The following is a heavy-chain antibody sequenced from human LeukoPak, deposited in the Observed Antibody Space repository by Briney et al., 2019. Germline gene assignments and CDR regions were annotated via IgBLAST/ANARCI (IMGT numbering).Heavy chain of an antibody. CDR2: IYSGGST. CDR3: ARAPYYDILKRGPFDP. CDR1: EFSVGSNY. J-gene: IGHJ5*02. V-gene: IGHV3-53*05. D-gene: IGHD3-9*01. Sequence: PGGSLRLSCAASEFSVGSNYMTWVRQAPGKGLEWVSLIYSGGSTYYADSVKGRFTISRDNSKNTLYLQMNSLRSEDTAVYYCARAPYYDILKRGPFDPWGQGTLVTVSS.